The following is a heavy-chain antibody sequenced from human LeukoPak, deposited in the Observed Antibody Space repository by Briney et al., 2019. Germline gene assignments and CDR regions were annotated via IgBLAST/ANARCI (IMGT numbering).Heavy chain of an antibody. CDR2: IIPIFGTA. CDR3: AREAYSGSYFGD. V-gene: IGHV1-69*05. J-gene: IGHJ4*02. D-gene: IGHD1-26*01. Sequence: GASVKVSCKASGGTFSSYAISWVRQAPGQGLEWMGRIIPIFGTANYAQKFQGRVTITTDESTSTAYMEMSSLRSEDTAVYYCAREAYSGSYFGDWGQGTPVTVSS. CDR1: GGTFSSYA.